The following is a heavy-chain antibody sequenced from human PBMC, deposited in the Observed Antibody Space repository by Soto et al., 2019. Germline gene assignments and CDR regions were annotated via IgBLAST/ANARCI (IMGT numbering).Heavy chain of an antibody. CDR1: GFSLATRSIA. CDR2: IYWDGDR. CDR3: VHATWALFDF. D-gene: IGHD1-26*01. V-gene: IGHV2-5*02. Sequence: QITLRESGPTLVKPTQTLTLTCTFSGFSLATRSIAVGWVRHPPGEALQWLALIYWDGDRRYHPSLNNRLTIAKDTSNNQVVLTMTNMDPVDTATYYCVHATWALFDFWGPGMRVTVSS. J-gene: IGHJ4*01.